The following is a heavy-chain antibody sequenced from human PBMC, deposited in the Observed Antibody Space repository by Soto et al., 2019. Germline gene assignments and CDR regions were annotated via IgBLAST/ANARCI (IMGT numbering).Heavy chain of an antibody. CDR2: ISGSGLST. D-gene: IGHD4-4*01. CDR3: AKSTVPDY. J-gene: IGHJ4*02. CDR1: GFTFSSYA. V-gene: IGHV3-23*01. Sequence: GGSLRLSCAASGFTFSSYAMTWVRQAPGKGLEWVSVISGSGLSTDYADSVKGRFTISRDDSKNTLYLQMNSLRAEDTAVYYCAKSTVPDYWGLGTLVTVSS.